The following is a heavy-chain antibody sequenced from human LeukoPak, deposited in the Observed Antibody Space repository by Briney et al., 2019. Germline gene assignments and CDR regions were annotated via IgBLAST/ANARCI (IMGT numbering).Heavy chain of an antibody. J-gene: IGHJ4*02. CDR2: ISGSGGST. CDR3: ANSLGGSGYHYFDY. D-gene: IGHD3-22*01. V-gene: IGHV3-23*01. Sequence: PGGSLRLSCAASGFTFSSYAMSWDRQAPGKGLEWVSAISGSGGSTYYADSVKGRFTISRDNSKNTLYLQMNSLRAEDTAVYYCANSLGGSGYHYFDYWGQGTLVTVSS. CDR1: GFTFSSYA.